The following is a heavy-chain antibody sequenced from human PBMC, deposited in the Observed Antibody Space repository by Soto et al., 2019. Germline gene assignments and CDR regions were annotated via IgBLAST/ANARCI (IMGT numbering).Heavy chain of an antibody. V-gene: IGHV4-30-4*01. Sequence: TSETLSLTCTVSGGSISSGDYYWSWIRQPPGKGLEWIGYIYYSGSTYYNPSLKGRVTISVDTSKNQFSLKLSSVTAADTAVYYCARIAVFGSGSQSGYDYWGQGTLVTVSS. CDR1: GGSISSGDYY. CDR3: ARIAVFGSGSQSGYDY. D-gene: IGHD3-10*01. CDR2: IYYSGST. J-gene: IGHJ4*02.